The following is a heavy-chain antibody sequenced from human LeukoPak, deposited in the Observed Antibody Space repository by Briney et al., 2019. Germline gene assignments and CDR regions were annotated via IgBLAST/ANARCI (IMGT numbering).Heavy chain of an antibody. CDR1: GFTFSHYT. CDR3: ARIGNYDFSDY. J-gene: IGHJ4*02. Sequence: GGSLRLSCAASGFTFSHYTMTRVRQAPGKGLEWVSSISSSSSSIYYADSMKGRFTISRDNAKNSLYLQMNSLRAEDTAVYYCARIGNYDFSDYWGQGTLVTVSS. CDR2: ISSSSSSI. D-gene: IGHD3-3*01. V-gene: IGHV3-21*01.